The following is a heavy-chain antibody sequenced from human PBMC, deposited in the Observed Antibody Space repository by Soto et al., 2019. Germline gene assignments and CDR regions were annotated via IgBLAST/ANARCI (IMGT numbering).Heavy chain of an antibody. V-gene: IGHV1-69*01. D-gene: IGHD3-3*01. Sequence: QVQLVQSGAEVKKPGSSVKVSCKASGGTFSSYAISWVRQAPGQGLEWMGGIIPIFGTANYAQKFQGRVTITADESTSTAYMELSSLRSKDTAVYYCALITIFGVVIIPRDYYYYGMDVWGQGTTVTVSS. J-gene: IGHJ6*02. CDR2: IIPIFGTA. CDR1: GGTFSSYA. CDR3: ALITIFGVVIIPRDYYYYGMDV.